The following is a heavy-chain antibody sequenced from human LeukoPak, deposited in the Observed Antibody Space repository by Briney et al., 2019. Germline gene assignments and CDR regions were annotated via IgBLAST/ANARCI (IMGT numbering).Heavy chain of an antibody. D-gene: IGHD2-15*01. V-gene: IGHV3-30*18. CDR1: GFTFSSYG. CDR2: ISYDGSNK. CDR3: AKDRRLGYCSGGSCYLDY. J-gene: IGHJ4*02. Sequence: GGSLRLSCAASGFTFSSYGMHWVRQAPGKGLGWVAVISYDGSNKYYADSVKGRFTISRDNSKNTLYLQMNSLRAEDTAVYYCAKDRRLGYCSGGSCYLDYWGQGTLVTVSS.